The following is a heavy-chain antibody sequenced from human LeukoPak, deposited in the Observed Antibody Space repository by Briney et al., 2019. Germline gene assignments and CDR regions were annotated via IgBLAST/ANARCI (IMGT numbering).Heavy chain of an antibody. V-gene: IGHV3-30*02. D-gene: IGHD6-19*01. CDR2: IGYDGINK. J-gene: IGHJ4*02. Sequence: GGSLRLSCAASGFSFSAYAMYWVRQAPGKGPEWVALIGYDGINKYYGDSVKGRFTISRDNSKNMLYLQMNSLRAEDTAVYYCVSTGSGWYGDYWGQGARVTVSS. CDR1: GFSFSAYA. CDR3: VSTGSGWYGDY.